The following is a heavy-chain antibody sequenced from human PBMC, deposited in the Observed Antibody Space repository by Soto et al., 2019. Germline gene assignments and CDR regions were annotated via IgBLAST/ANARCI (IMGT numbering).Heavy chain of an antibody. CDR1: GFTFNNYA. D-gene: IGHD3-3*01. CDR3: AKGSAAHRPYYFDS. V-gene: IGHV3-23*01. J-gene: IGHJ4*02. Sequence: GGSLRLSCAASGFTFNNYAMSWVRQALGKGLEWVSAISGSGGSTCYADSVKGRFTISRDNSKNTLCLQMNSLRAEDTALYYCAKGSAAHRPYYFDSWGQGTLVTVSS. CDR2: ISGSGGST.